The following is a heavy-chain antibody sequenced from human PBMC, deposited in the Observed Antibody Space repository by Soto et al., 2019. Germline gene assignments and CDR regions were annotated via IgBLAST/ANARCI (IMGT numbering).Heavy chain of an antibody. V-gene: IGHV3-23*01. CDR1: GFTFSSYA. Sequence: GSLRLSCAASGFTFSSYAMSWVRQAPGKGLEWVSAISGSGGSTYYAGSVKGRFTISRDNSKNTLYLQMNSLRAEDTAVYYCAKAQVGLLLHHPYGMDVWGQGTTVTVSS. D-gene: IGHD3-22*01. J-gene: IGHJ6*02. CDR2: ISGSGGST. CDR3: AKAQVGLLLHHPYGMDV.